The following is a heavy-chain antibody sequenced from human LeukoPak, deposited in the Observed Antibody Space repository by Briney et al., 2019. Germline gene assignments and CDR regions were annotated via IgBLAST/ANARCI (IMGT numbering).Heavy chain of an antibody. J-gene: IGHJ4*02. Sequence: GESLKISCKGSGYIFTTYWIAWVRQMPGKGLEWMGIIYPGDSDTRYNPSFQGQVTISADKSISTAYLQWSSLKASDTAMYYCARSFRGSSSSRVDSWGQGTLVTVSS. CDR1: GYIFTTYW. V-gene: IGHV5-51*01. CDR3: ARSFRGSSSSRVDS. D-gene: IGHD6-6*01. CDR2: IYPGDSDT.